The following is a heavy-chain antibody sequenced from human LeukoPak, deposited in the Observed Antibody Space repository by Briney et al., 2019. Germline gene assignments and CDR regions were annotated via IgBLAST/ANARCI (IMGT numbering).Heavy chain of an antibody. J-gene: IGHJ6*03. CDR3: AREGGTEWEPTGNMDV. V-gene: IGHV3-23*01. CDR1: GFTFNTYA. D-gene: IGHD1-26*01. CDR2: ISGSGSST. Sequence: PGGSLRLSCTASGFTFNTYAMSWVRQAPGKGLEWVSGISGSGSSTYYADSVKGRFTISRDNSKNTLYLQMNSLRAEDTAVYYCAREGGTEWEPTGNMDVWGKGTTVTVSS.